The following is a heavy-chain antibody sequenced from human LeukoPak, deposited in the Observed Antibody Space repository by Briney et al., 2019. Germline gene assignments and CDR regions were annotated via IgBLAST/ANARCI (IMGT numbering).Heavy chain of an antibody. V-gene: IGHV4-61*02. CDR3: ARDGALVVVAAGFDP. J-gene: IGHJ5*02. D-gene: IGHD2-15*01. Sequence: SETLSLTCAVYGGSFSSGSYYWSWIRQPAGKGLEWIGRIYTSGSTNYNPSLKSRVTISVDTSKNQFSLKLSSVTAADTAVYYCARDGALVVVAAGFDPWGQGTLVTVSS. CDR2: IYTSGST. CDR1: GGSFSSGSYY.